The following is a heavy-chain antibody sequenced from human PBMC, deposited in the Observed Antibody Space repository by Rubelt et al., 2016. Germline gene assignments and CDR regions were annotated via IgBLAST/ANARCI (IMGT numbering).Heavy chain of an antibody. Sequence: QLQLQESAPRLVKPSETLSLTCTVSGGSISNPNYNWGWIRQPPGKGLEWIARIYYSGSTYYNPFLKSRVTISVDTSKNQLPLKLIVGTAAETAGYYGARGQYNWNDRGAFDIWGQGTMVTVSS. CDR2: IYYSGST. CDR3: ARGQYNWNDRGAFDI. D-gene: IGHD1-1*01. CDR1: GGSISNPNYN. V-gene: IGHV4-39*07. J-gene: IGHJ3*02.